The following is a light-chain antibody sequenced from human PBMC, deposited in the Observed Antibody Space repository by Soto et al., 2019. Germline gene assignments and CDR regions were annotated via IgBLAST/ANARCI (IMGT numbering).Light chain of an antibody. CDR2: EVS. V-gene: IGLV2-14*01. Sequence: QSVLTQPASVSGSPGQSITISWTGTGSDIGSYNFVFWYQHHPGKAPKLMIYEVSNRPSGVSDRFSGSKSDNTASLIISGLQAEDEADYYCYSYTSSSTYVFGTGTKVT. CDR3: YSYTSSSTYV. J-gene: IGLJ1*01. CDR1: GSDIGSYNF.